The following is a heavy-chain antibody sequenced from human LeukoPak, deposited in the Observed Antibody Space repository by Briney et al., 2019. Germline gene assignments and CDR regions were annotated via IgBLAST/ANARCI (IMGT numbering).Heavy chain of an antibody. Sequence: ASVKVSCKASGYTFTSYGISWVRQAPGQGLEWMGWISAYNGNTNYAQKLQGRVTMTTDTSTSTAYMELRSLRSGDTAVYYCARDWGAYCSGGSCYDIVMDYWGQGTLVTVSS. CDR2: ISAYNGNT. CDR1: GYTFTSYG. CDR3: ARDWGAYCSGGSCYDIVMDY. V-gene: IGHV1-18*01. J-gene: IGHJ4*02. D-gene: IGHD2-15*01.